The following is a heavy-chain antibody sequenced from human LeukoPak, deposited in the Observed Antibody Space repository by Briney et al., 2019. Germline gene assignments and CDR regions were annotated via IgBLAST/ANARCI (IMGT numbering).Heavy chain of an antibody. CDR3: ARGRYDSSGYYYGGFDY. CDR1: GFTFSSYA. Sequence: GGSLRLSCAASGFTFSSYAMNWVRQAPGKGLEWVSAISGSDGTTYYADSVKGRFTISRDNSKNTLYLQMNSLRAEDTAVYYCARGRYDSSGYYYGGFDYWGQGTLVTVSS. CDR2: ISGSDGTT. J-gene: IGHJ4*02. V-gene: IGHV3-23*01. D-gene: IGHD3-22*01.